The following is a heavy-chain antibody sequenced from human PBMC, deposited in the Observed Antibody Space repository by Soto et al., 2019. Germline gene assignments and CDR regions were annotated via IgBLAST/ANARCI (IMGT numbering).Heavy chain of an antibody. D-gene: IGHD3-10*01. CDR1: GATIRSDAYY. V-gene: IGHV4-30-4*01. CDR2: IYYSGDT. Sequence: PSETQSLTCTVSGATIRSDAYYWTWIRQPPGKGLEWIGYIYYSGDTYYNPSLKSRVTISIDASKNQFSLKLRSVTAADTAIYYCARSTGRYWGQGTLVTVSS. CDR3: ARSTGRY. J-gene: IGHJ4*02.